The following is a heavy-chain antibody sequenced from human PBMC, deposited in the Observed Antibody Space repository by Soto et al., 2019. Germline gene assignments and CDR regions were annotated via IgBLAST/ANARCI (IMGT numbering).Heavy chain of an antibody. J-gene: IGHJ4*02. D-gene: IGHD3-10*01. CDR2: ISSSSSYT. CDR3: AIQIQGSGSYYYY. V-gene: IGHV3-11*06. Sequence: GGSLRLSCAASGFTFSDYYMSWIRQAPGKGLEWVSYISSSSSYTNYADSVKGRFTISRDNAKNSLYLQMNSLRAEDTAVYYCAIQIQGSGSYYYYWGQGTLVTVSS. CDR1: GFTFSDYY.